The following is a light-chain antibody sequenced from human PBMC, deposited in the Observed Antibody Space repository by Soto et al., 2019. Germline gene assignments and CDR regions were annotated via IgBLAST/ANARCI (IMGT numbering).Light chain of an antibody. Sequence: EVVLTQSPGTLSLPPGERATLSCRASQSVSSTYFAWYQQKPGQAPRLLMYAASRRETGIPDTFSGSGSGTDFTLTISRLEPEDFAVYYCQQYDSSPYSFGQGTKVDIK. CDR2: AAS. V-gene: IGKV3-20*01. CDR1: QSVSSTY. CDR3: QQYDSSPYS. J-gene: IGKJ2*03.